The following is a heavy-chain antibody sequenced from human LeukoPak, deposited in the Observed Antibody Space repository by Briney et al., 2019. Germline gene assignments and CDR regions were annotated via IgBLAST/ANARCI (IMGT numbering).Heavy chain of an antibody. V-gene: IGHV3-30*18. CDR1: GFTFSSYG. Sequence: GGSLRLSCAASGFTFSSYGMHWVRQAPGKGLEWVAVISYDGSNKYYADSVKCRFTISRDNSKNTLYLQMNSLRAEDTAVYYCAKVDTATQAFDIWGQGTMVTVSS. CDR3: AKVDTATQAFDI. J-gene: IGHJ3*02. CDR2: ISYDGSNK. D-gene: IGHD5-18*01.